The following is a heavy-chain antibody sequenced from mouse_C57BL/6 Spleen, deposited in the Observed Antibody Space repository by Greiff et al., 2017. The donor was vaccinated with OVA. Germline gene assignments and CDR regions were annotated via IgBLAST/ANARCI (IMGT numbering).Heavy chain of an antibody. J-gene: IGHJ4*01. CDR1: GFTFSSYG. CDR2: ISSGGSYT. V-gene: IGHV5-6*02. D-gene: IGHD2-3*01. CDR3: ARPAKIYDGYPYYYAMDY. Sequence: EVKLVESGGDLVKPGGSLKLSCAASGFTFSSYGMSWVRQTPDKRLEWVATISSGGSYTYYPDSVKGRFTISRDNVKNTLYLQMSSLKSEDTAMYYCARPAKIYDGYPYYYAMDYWGQGTSVTVSS.